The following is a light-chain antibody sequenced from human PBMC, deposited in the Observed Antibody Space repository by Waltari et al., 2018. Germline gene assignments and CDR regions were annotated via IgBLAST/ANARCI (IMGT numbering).Light chain of an antibody. J-gene: IGLJ1*01. CDR3: QAWDSNTAHYV. CDR1: TLGNKY. CDR2: QDT. Sequence: SSELTQPPSVSVSPGQTASVPSSGDTLGNKYAAWYQQKPGQSPVLVIYQDTKRPSGIPERFSGSNSGNTATLTITGTQALDEADYYCQAWDSNTAHYVFGTGTKVTVL. V-gene: IGLV3-1*01.